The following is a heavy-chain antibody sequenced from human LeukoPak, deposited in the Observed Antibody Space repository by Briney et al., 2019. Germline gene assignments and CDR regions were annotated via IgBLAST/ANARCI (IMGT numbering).Heavy chain of an antibody. CDR2: IYHSGST. J-gene: IGHJ6*02. D-gene: IGHD4-17*01. CDR1: GGSISSGGYS. Sequence: KASQTLSLTCAVSGGSISSGGYSWRWIRQPPGKGLEWIGYIYHSGSTYYNPSLKSRVTISVNRSKNQFSLKLSSVTAADTAVYYCASSLYGDYPGDYYYGMDVWGQGTTVTVSS. CDR3: ASSLYGDYPGDYYYGMDV. V-gene: IGHV4-30-2*01.